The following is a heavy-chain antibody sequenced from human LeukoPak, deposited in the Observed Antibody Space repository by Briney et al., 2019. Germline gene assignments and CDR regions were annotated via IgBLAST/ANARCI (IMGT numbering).Heavy chain of an antibody. CDR2: INTGKGNT. J-gene: IGHJ5*02. D-gene: IGHD2-15*01. CDR3: ARDHVVGLAPFDP. CDR1: GYTFTDYA. Sequence: ASVKVSCKASGYTFTDYAMHWVRQAPGERLELMGWINTGKGNTKYSQKFQGRVTITMDTSASTAYMELSSLRSEDTAVYYCARDHVVGLAPFDPWGQGTLVTVSS. V-gene: IGHV1-3*04.